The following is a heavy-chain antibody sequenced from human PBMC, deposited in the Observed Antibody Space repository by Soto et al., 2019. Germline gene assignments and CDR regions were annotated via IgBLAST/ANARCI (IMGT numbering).Heavy chain of an antibody. CDR2: IYYSGST. V-gene: IGHV4-59*08. D-gene: IGHD3-10*01. J-gene: IGHJ4*02. CDR3: ARGSQYGSGSIDY. Sequence: SETLSLTCTVSGGSISSYYWSWIRQPPGKGLEWIGYIYYSGSTNYNPSLKSRVTISVDTPKNQFSLKLSSVTAADTAVYYCARGSQYGSGSIDYWGQGTLVTVSS. CDR1: GGSISSYY.